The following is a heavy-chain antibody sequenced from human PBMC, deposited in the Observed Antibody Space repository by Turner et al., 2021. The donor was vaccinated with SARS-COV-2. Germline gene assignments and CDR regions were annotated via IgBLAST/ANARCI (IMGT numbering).Heavy chain of an antibody. V-gene: IGHV4-39*01. CDR3: AGEVGVPATIVGDVYGMDV. Sequence: QLPLLESVPGLVNPSESLSLTFPVSGSSIISSRYYWGWFRQPAGKGLERIGSIYYSGSTDYNTTLKGGVTIAVDTTKNQFSRKLRFVTAADTAVYYWAGEVGVPATIVGDVYGMDVWGQGTTVTVSS. D-gene: IGHD2-2*02. CDR1: GSSIISSRYY. CDR2: IYYSGST. J-gene: IGHJ6*02.